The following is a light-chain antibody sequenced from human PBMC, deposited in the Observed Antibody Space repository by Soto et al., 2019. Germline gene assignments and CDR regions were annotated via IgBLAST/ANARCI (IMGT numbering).Light chain of an antibody. CDR1: SXDVGAYNF. Sequence: QSVLTQPGSVSGSPGLSITISCTGTSXDVGAYNFVSWYQQHPDKAPKLMVFDVSNRPSGVSNRFSGSKSGNTASLTISGLQSEDEAEYYCGSYTTSSNYVFGTGTKVTVL. CDR3: GSYTTSSNYV. V-gene: IGLV2-14*03. CDR2: DVS. J-gene: IGLJ1*01.